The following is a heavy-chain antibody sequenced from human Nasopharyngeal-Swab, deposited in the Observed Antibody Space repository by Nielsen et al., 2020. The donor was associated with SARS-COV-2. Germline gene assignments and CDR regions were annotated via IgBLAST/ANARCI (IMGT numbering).Heavy chain of an antibody. V-gene: IGHV3-30-3*01. CDR2: ISYDGSNK. D-gene: IGHD1-26*01. Sequence: GGSLRFSCAASGFTFSSYAMHWVRQAPGKGLEWVALISYDGSNKYYADSVKGRFTISRDNSKNTLYLQMNSLRAEDTAVYYCARDLGSYFDYWGQGTLVTVSS. CDR1: GFTFSSYA. CDR3: ARDLGSYFDY. J-gene: IGHJ4*02.